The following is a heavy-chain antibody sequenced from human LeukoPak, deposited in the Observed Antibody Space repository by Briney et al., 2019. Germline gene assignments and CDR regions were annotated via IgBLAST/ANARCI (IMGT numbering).Heavy chain of an antibody. J-gene: IGHJ4*02. CDR2: IYYSGST. CDR1: GVSISSSNSY. V-gene: IGHV4-39*01. D-gene: IGHD6-19*01. CDR3: ARRPIAVAGTFDY. Sequence: SETLSLTCTVSGVSISSSNSYWGWIRQPPGKGLEWIGSIYYSGSTYYNPSLKSRVTISVDTSKNQFSLKLSSVTAADTAVYYCARRPIAVAGTFDYWGQGTLVTVSS.